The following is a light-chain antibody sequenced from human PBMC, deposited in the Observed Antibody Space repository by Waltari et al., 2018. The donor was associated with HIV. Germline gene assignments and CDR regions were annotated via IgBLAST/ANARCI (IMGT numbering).Light chain of an antibody. J-gene: IGLJ2*01. Sequence: QPVLTQPPSASGTPGQRVTIHCSGSSSKIGSNTVNWYQQLPGTAPKLLTYIKRQRASRVPDRFSGSKSGTSASLAISGLQSEDEADYDCAAWDDSLNGVIFGGGTKLTVL. CDR2: IKR. CDR3: AAWDDSLNGVI. V-gene: IGLV1-44*01. CDR1: SSKIGSNT.